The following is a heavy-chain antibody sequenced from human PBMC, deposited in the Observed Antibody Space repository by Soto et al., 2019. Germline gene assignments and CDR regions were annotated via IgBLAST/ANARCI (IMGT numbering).Heavy chain of an antibody. CDR3: ARRSKTRITIFGVVSDAFDI. J-gene: IGHJ3*02. CDR2: IYPGDSDT. Sequence: PGESLKISCKGSGYSFTSYWIGWVRQMPGKGLERMGIIYPGDSDTRYSPSFQGQVTISADKSISTAYLQWSSLKASDTAMYYWARRSKTRITIFGVVSDAFDIWGQGTMVTVSS. V-gene: IGHV5-51*01. CDR1: GYSFTSYW. D-gene: IGHD3-3*01.